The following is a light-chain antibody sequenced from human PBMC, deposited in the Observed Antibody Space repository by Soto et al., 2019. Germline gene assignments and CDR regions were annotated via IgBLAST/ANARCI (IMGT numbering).Light chain of an antibody. J-gene: IGLJ1*01. CDR1: NSDVGDYNY. V-gene: IGLV2-14*01. Sequence: QSALTQPAPVSGSPGQSITISCTGANSDVGDYNYVSWYQQHPSKAPKLMIYDVSDRPSGVSNRFSGSKSGNTASLTISGLQAEDEADYYCSSYTSSSTLVFGTGTKVTVL. CDR3: SSYTSSSTLV. CDR2: DVS.